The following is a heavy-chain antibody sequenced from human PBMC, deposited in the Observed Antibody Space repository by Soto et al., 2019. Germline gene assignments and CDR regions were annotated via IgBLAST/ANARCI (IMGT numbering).Heavy chain of an antibody. Sequence: PSETLSLTCAVYGGSFTGNYRSWIRQPPGKGLEWIGEVNDSGSTNFNPSLKSRVTISVDTSKKQFTLKLTSVTAADTAVHYCATDSATSYFGMDVWGHGTTVTVSS. J-gene: IGHJ6*02. V-gene: IGHV4-34*01. CDR1: GGSFTGNY. D-gene: IGHD1-26*01. CDR3: ATDSATSYFGMDV. CDR2: VNDSGST.